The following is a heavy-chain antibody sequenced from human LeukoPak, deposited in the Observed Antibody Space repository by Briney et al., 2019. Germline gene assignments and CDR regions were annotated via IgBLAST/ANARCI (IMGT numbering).Heavy chain of an antibody. CDR2: ISKDGRDK. CDR3: ARDRHKGWLQCALDY. J-gene: IGHJ4*02. D-gene: IGHD5-24*01. V-gene: IGHV3-30*03. Sequence: GRSLRLSCAASGFTFSTYGMHWVRQAPGKGLEWVAVISKDGRDKYSADSVKGRFTISRDNSKNTLYLQMGSLRAEDMAVYYCARDRHKGWLQCALDYWGQGTLVTVSS. CDR1: GFTFSTYG.